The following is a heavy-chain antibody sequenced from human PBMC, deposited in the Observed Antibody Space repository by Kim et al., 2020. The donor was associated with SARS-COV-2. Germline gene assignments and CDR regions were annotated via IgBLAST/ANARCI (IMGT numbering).Heavy chain of an antibody. V-gene: IGHV4-59*08. CDR1: GGSVSLFY. Sequence: SETLSLTCDVSGGSVSLFYWSWIRQPPGKTLEWVGYSHYRGTTTTSPSPKSRVTMSLDTSTNQFSMKVTPLTAADTAMYYCSCGDSDFDLWGRGTLVIFS. CDR3: SCGDSDFDL. CDR2: SHYRGTT. J-gene: IGHJ2*01. D-gene: IGHD3-10*01.